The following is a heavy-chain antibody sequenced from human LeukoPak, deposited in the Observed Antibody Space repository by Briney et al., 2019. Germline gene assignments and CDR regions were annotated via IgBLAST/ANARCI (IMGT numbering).Heavy chain of an antibody. D-gene: IGHD3-3*01. J-gene: IGHJ5*02. CDR3: ARDLGYDFWSGYLFPSRGNWFDP. Sequence: PGGSLRLSCAASGFTFSDYYMSWIRQAPGEGLEWVSYISSSGSTIYYADSVKGRFTISRDNAKNSLYLQMNSLRAEDTAVYYCARDLGYDFWSGYLFPSRGNWFDPWGQGTLVTVSS. CDR1: GFTFSDYY. CDR2: ISSSGSTI. V-gene: IGHV3-11*04.